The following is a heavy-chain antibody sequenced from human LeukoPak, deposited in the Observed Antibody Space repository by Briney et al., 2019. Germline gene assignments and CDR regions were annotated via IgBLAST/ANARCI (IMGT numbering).Heavy chain of an antibody. D-gene: IGHD3-3*01. Sequence: SETLSLTCAVYGGSFSGYYWSWIRQPPGKGLEWVGEINHSGSTNYNPSLKSRVTISVDTSKNQFSLKLSSVTAADTAVYYCARHDGFLEWSPFDYWGQGTLVTVSS. CDR3: ARHDGFLEWSPFDY. V-gene: IGHV4-34*01. CDR2: INHSGST. CDR1: GGSFSGYY. J-gene: IGHJ4*02.